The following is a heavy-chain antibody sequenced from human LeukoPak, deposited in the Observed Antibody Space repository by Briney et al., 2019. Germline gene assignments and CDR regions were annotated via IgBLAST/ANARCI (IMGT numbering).Heavy chain of an antibody. CDR2: ISYNGST. CDR3: ARVWNYYYYYYMDV. D-gene: IGHD3-10*01. J-gene: IGHJ6*03. V-gene: IGHV4-59*01. CDR1: GGSIKSYC. Sequence: SETLSLTCTVSGGSIKSYCWSWIRQPPGTGLEWIGYISYNGSTNYNPSLKSRVTISVDASKNQFSLKLSSVTAADTAVYYCARVWNYYYYYYMDVWGKGTAVTVSS.